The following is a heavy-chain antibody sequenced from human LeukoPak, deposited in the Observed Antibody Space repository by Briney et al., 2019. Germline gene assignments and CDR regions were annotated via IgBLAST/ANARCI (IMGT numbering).Heavy chain of an antibody. J-gene: IGHJ4*02. CDR2: ISGSGGST. V-gene: IGHV3-23*01. D-gene: IGHD3-22*01. CDR3: AKEGRATYYYDSSGYLDY. Sequence: GGSLRLSCAASGFTFSSYAMSWVRQAPGKGLEWVSAISGSGGSTYYADSVKGRFTISRDNSKNTLYLQMNSLRVEDTAVYYCAKEGRATYYYDSSGYLDYWGQGTLVTVSS. CDR1: GFTFSSYA.